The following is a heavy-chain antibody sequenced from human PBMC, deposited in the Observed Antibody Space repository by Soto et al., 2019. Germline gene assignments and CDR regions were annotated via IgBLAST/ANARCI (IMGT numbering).Heavy chain of an antibody. J-gene: IGHJ6*02. CDR3: GRVGHIGWFGELLYPSGYYYYGMDV. V-gene: IGHV4-34*01. D-gene: IGHD3-10*01. CDR2: INHSGST. CDR1: GGSFSGYY. Sequence: SETLSLTCAVYGGSFSGYYWGWIRQPPGKGLEWIGEINHSGSTNYNPSLKSRVTISVDTSKDQFSLKLSSLTAADPAVYYCGRVGHIGWFGELLYPSGYYYYGMDVWGQGTTVTVSS.